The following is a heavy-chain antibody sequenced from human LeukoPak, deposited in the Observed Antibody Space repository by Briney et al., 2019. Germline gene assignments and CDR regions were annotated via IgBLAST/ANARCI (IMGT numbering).Heavy chain of an antibody. J-gene: IGHJ5*02. V-gene: IGHV4-34*01. CDR3: ARRLGSYCSGGSCYGTGGFDP. CDR2: INHSGST. Sequence: SETLSLTCAVYGGSFSGYYWSWIRQPPGKGLEWIGEINHSGSTNYNPSLKGRVTISVDTSKNQFSLKLSSVTAADTAVYYCARRLGSYCSGGSCYGTGGFDPWGQGTLVTVSS. D-gene: IGHD2-15*01. CDR1: GGSFSGYY.